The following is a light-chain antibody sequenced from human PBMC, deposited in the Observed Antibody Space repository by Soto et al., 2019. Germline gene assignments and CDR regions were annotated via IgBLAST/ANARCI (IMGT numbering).Light chain of an antibody. J-gene: IGKJ2*01. V-gene: IGKV3-20*01. CDR2: GPS. Sequence: ETVLTQAPGTRYLSPGSRATLSCSANETVNNNLLAWYGQQPGQAPRLLIHGPSRSASGIPDRFSGSGSGTDFTLTIRRLEPEDFAVYYCPQYGNFPYTFGPGTKVQIK. CDR1: ETVNNNL. CDR3: PQYGNFPYT.